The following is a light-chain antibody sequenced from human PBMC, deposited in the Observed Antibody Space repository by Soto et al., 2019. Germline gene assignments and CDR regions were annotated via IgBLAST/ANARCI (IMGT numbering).Light chain of an antibody. V-gene: IGKV1-9*01. CDR2: DAS. CDR1: QDIRNY. J-gene: IGKJ4*01. CDR3: QQRSNWPLT. Sequence: IQLTQSPSSLSASVGDRVTVTCRASQDIRNYLAWSQQKPGKAPKLLICDASTLYSGVPSRFSGSGSGTDFTLTISSLEPEDFAVYYCQQRSNWPLTFGGGTKV.